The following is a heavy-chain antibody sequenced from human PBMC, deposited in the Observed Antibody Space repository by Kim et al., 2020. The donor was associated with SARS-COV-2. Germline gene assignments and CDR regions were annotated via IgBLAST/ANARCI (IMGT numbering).Heavy chain of an antibody. CDR2: INHSGST. V-gene: IGHV4-34*01. Sequence: SETLSLTCAVYGGSFSGYYWSWIRQPPGKGLEWIGEINHSGSTNYNPSLKSRVTISVDTSKNQFSLKLSSVTAADTAVYYCASSLSLAAAGTLADYWGQGTLVTVSS. D-gene: IGHD6-13*01. CDR1: GGSFSGYY. CDR3: ASSLSLAAAGTLADY. J-gene: IGHJ4*02.